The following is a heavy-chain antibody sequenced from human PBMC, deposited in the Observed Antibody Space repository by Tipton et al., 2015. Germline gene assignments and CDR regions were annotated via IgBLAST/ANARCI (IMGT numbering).Heavy chain of an antibody. D-gene: IGHD6-19*01. CDR3: VSGGWYADH. CDR2: IRYDGSNA. V-gene: IGHV3-30*02. Sequence: GSLRLSYAASGSTFSIYGMHWVRQIPGKGLEWLASIRYDGSNAKYAESTKGRFTISRDNANNSMFLQMHSLRAEDTAVYYCVSGGWYADHWGRGTLVTVSS. J-gene: IGHJ4*02. CDR1: GSTFSIYG.